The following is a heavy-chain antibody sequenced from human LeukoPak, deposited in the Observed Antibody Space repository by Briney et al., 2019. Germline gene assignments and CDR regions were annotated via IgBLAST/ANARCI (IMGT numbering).Heavy chain of an antibody. Sequence: SETLSLTCTVSGGSISSGGYYWSWIRQHPGKGLEWIGYIYYSGSTYYNPSLKSRVTISVDTSKNQFSLKLSSVTDADTAVSYCARDYSGNSYYGMDVWGQGTTVTVSS. V-gene: IGHV4-31*03. CDR2: IYYSGST. CDR1: GGSISSGGYY. CDR3: ARDYSGNSYYGMDV. J-gene: IGHJ6*02. D-gene: IGHD4-23*01.